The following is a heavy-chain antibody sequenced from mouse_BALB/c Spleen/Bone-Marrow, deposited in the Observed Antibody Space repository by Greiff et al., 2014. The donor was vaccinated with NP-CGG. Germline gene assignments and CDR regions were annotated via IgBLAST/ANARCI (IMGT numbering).Heavy chain of an antibody. D-gene: IGHD2-10*01. CDR2: VNPYNGGT. J-gene: IGHJ2*01. CDR1: GYTFTDYY. Sequence: VQLQQPGPKLVKPGASVKMSCKASGYTFTDYYMDWVKQSHGESFEWIGRVNPYNGGTSYNQKFKGKATLTVDKPSSTAYMELNSLTSEDSAVYYCARPPYYGNYVDYWGQGTTLTVSS. CDR3: ARPPYYGNYVDY. V-gene: IGHV1-19*01.